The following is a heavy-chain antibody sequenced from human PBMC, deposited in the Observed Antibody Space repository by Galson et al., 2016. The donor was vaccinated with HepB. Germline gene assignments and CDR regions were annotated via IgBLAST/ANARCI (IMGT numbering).Heavy chain of an antibody. Sequence: QSGAEVKKPGESLKISCKGSGYTFTNYWIGWVRQMPGKGLEWMGIIYSADSDARYSPSFQGQVTISADKSTNTAYLQWSSLKASDTAVYYGARPGGSNCYSVRGFDIWGQGTMVTVSS. J-gene: IGHJ3*02. CDR3: ARPGGSNCYSVRGFDI. CDR1: GYTFTNYW. V-gene: IGHV5-51*03. CDR2: IYSADSDA. D-gene: IGHD2-15*01.